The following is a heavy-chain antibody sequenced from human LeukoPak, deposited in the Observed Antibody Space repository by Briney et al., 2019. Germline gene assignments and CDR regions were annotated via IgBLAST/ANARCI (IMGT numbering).Heavy chain of an antibody. D-gene: IGHD5-24*01. CDR1: GFTFSSYA. Sequence: PGGSLRLSCAASGFTFSSYAMSWVRQAPGKGLEWVSAISGSGGTTYYADSVRGWFTMSRDNSKNTLYLQMNSLRAEDTAVYYCAKCRDGYSPDYWGQGTLVTVSS. J-gene: IGHJ4*02. V-gene: IGHV3-23*01. CDR2: ISGSGGTT. CDR3: AKCRDGYSPDY.